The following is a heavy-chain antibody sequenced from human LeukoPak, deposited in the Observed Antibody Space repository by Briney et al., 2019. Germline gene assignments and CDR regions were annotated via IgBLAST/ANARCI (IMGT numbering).Heavy chain of an antibody. V-gene: IGHV1-2*02. D-gene: IGHD4-23*01. CDR3: ARETVVTQAFDI. J-gene: IGHJ3*02. CDR1: GYTFTGYY. CDR2: INPNSGGT. Sequence: ASVKVSCKASGYTFTGYYMHWVRQAPGQGLEWMGWINPNSGGTNYAQKFQGRVTMTRDTSISTAYMELSRLRSDDTAVYYCARETVVTQAFDIWGQGTMVTASS.